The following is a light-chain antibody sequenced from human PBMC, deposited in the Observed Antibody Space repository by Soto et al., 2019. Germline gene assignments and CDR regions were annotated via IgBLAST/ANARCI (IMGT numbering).Light chain of an antibody. Sequence: QSALTQHPSTSGTPGQRVTIPCFGSSSNVGGNYVFWYQHLPGTAAKLLIYRNKQRPSGVTDRFSGSKSGTSSSLAISGLRAEDEADNYCATWDASRSGNIIFGGGPQLTVL. V-gene: IGLV1-47*01. CDR1: SSNVGGNY. CDR2: RNK. J-gene: IGLJ7*01. CDR3: ATWDASRSGNII.